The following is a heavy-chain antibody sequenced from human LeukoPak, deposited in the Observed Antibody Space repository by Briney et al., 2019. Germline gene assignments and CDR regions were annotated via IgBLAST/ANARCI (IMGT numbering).Heavy chain of an antibody. Sequence: GRSLRLSCAASGFTFSSYAMHWVRQAPGKGLEWVAVISYDGSNKYYADSVKGRFTISRDNSKNTLFLQMNSLRAEDTAVYYCAKEGNAASLDYWGQGTLVTVSS. CDR2: ISYDGSNK. J-gene: IGHJ4*02. CDR3: AKEGNAASLDY. V-gene: IGHV3-30-3*01. CDR1: GFTFSSYA. D-gene: IGHD1-1*01.